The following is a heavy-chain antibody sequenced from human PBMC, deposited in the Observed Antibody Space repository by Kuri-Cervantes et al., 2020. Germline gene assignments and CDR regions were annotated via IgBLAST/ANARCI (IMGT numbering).Heavy chain of an antibody. D-gene: IGHD1-26*01. CDR3: ARYMVGASGSDY. V-gene: IGHV3-7*02. J-gene: IGHJ4*02. Sequence: LSLTCAASRFTFSGYYTYWIRPAPGIGLVWVANIKQDESEKYYVDSVKGRFTISRDNATNSLYLQRNSLRAEDTAVYYCARYMVGASGSDYWGQGTLVTVSS. CDR1: RFTFSGYY. CDR2: IKQDESEK.